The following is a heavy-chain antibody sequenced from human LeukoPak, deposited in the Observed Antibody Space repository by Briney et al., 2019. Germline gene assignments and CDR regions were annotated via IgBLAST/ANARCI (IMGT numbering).Heavy chain of an antibody. CDR2: IYYSGST. D-gene: IGHD6-13*01. CDR3: ASSIAAAGMTLDFDY. CDR1: SGSISSYY. V-gene: IGHV4-59*01. Sequence: SETLSLTCTVSSGSISSYYWSWIRQPPGKGLEWIGYIYYSGSTNYNPSLKSRVTISVDTSKNQFSLKLSSVTAADTAVYYCASSIAAAGMTLDFDYWGQGTLVTVSS. J-gene: IGHJ4*02.